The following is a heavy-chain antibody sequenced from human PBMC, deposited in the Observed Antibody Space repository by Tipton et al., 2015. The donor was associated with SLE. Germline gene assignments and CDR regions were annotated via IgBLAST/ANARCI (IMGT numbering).Heavy chain of an antibody. CDR3: ARSGYSDYLDY. Sequence: QLVQSGAEVKKPGASVKVSCKASGYSFTGYYLHWVRQAPGQGLEWMGWINPDSGDTNYVQKFQGRVTLTRDTSISTAYMEVSSLRSDDTAVYYCARSGYSDYLDYWGQGTLVTVSS. CDR1: GYSFTGYY. V-gene: IGHV1-2*02. CDR2: INPDSGDT. J-gene: IGHJ4*02. D-gene: IGHD5-12*01.